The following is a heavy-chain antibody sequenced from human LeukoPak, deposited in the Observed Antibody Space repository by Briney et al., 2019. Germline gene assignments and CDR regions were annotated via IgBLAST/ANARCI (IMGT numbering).Heavy chain of an antibody. CDR2: ISGSGGST. V-gene: IGHV3-23*01. D-gene: IGHD1-26*01. J-gene: IGHJ1*01. CDR1: GFTFSSYA. Sequence: PGGSLRLSCAASGFTFSSYAMSWVRQAPGKGLEWVSAISGSGGSTYYADSVKGRFTISRDNSKNTLYLQMNSLRAVDTAVYYCAKESGYSGSYHEYFQHWGQGTLVTVSS. CDR3: AKESGYSGSYHEYFQH.